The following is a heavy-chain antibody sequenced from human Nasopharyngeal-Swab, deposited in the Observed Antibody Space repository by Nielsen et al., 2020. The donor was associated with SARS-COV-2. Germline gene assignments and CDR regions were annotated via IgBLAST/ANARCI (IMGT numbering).Heavy chain of an antibody. CDR3: ARDPQYSSSWSYYYYYGMDV. CDR2: ISSSSSTI. CDR1: GFTFSSYS. D-gene: IGHD6-13*01. J-gene: IGHJ6*02. Sequence: GESLKISCAASGFTFSSYSMNWVRQAPGEGLEWVSYISSSSSTIYYADSVKGRFTISRDNAKNSLYLQMNSLRDEDTAVYYCARDPQYSSSWSYYYYYGMDVWGQGTTVTVSS. V-gene: IGHV3-48*02.